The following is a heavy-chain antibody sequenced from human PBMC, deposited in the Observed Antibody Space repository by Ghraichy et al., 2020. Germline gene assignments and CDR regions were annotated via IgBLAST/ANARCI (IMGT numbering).Heavy chain of an antibody. CDR3: ARYYGDSTPDAFDI. CDR1: GGSISSSSYY. CDR2: IYYSGST. V-gene: IGHV4-39*01. Sequence: GSLSLTCTVSGGSISSSSYYWGWIRQPPGKGLEWIGSIYYSGSTYYNPSLKSRVTISVDTSKNQFSLKLSSVTAADTAVYYCARYYGDSTPDAFDIWGQGTMVTVSS. J-gene: IGHJ3*02. D-gene: IGHD4-17*01.